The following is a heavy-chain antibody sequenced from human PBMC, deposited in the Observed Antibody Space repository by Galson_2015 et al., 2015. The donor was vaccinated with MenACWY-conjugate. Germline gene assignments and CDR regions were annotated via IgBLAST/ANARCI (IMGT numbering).Heavy chain of an antibody. CDR1: GFSVTDNC. J-gene: IGHJ5*02. CDR3: SRGYVWWSYFRA. Sequence: SLRLSCAVSGFSVTDNCLSWVRQAPGKGPEWIAMVARVGATIYADSVRGRFTVSGDNFKNTVILQMNSLRAEDTAVYRCSRGYVWWSYFRAWGPGAQVTVSS. CDR2: VARVGAT. V-gene: IGHV3-53*01. D-gene: IGHD3-16*01.